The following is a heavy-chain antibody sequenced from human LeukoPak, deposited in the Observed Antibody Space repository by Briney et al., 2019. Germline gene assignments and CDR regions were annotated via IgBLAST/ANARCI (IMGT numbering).Heavy chain of an antibody. CDR3: ARVLTYYYDSSGYSRWFDP. CDR2: INHSGST. V-gene: IGHV4-34*01. D-gene: IGHD3-22*01. J-gene: IGHJ5*02. CDR1: GGSFSGYY. Sequence: SETLSLTCAVYGGSFSGYYWSWIRQPPGKGLEWIGEINHSGSTNYNPSLKSRVTISVDTSKNQFSLKLSSVTAADTAVYYCARVLTYYYDSSGYSRWFDPWGQGTLVTVSS.